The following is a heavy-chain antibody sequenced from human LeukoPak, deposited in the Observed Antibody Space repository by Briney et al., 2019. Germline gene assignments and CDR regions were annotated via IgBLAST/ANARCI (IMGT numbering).Heavy chain of an antibody. CDR3: ARMVRGVHDY. CDR2: IYTSGST. CDR1: GGSISSGSYY. D-gene: IGHD3-10*01. Sequence: SQTLSLTCTVSGGSISSGSYYWSWIRQPAGKGLEWIGRIYTSGSTNYNPSLKSRVTISVDTSKNQFSLKLSSVTAADTAVYYCARMVRGVHDYWGQGTLDTVSS. J-gene: IGHJ4*02. V-gene: IGHV4-61*02.